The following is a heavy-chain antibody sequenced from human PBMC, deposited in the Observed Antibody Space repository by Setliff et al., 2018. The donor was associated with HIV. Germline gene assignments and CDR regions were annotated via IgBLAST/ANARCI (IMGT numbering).Heavy chain of an antibody. D-gene: IGHD7-27*01. J-gene: IGHJ4*02. CDR1: GFTFISYG. Sequence: PGGSLRLSCAVSGFTFISYGMYWVRQAPGKGLEWVAFIRYDGSNKYYADSVKGRFTISRDNSKNSLYLQMISLRAEDTALYYCARQGNWEFDYWGQGTLVTVSS. V-gene: IGHV3-30*02. CDR3: ARQGNWEFDY. CDR2: IRYDGSNK.